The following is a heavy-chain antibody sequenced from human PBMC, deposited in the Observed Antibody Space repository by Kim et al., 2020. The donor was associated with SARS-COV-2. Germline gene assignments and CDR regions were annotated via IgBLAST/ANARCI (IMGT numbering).Heavy chain of an antibody. V-gene: IGHV4-4*09. Sequence: TNYNPSLKSRVTISVDTSKNQFSLTLSSVTAADPAVYYCARCPTSNWFDPWGQGTLVTVSS. J-gene: IGHJ5*02. D-gene: IGHD2-2*01. CDR3: ARCPTSNWFDP. CDR2: T.